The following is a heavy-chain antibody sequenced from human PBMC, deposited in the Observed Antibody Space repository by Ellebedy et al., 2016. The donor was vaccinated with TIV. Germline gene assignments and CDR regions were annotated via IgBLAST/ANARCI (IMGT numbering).Heavy chain of an antibody. CDR2: VRGDDNEK. D-gene: IGHD2-2*01. J-gene: IGHJ4*02. CDR1: GFTFSSYA. V-gene: IGHV3-7*01. CDR3: VKGWCSGNCYGLGD. Sequence: GESLKISCAASGFTFSSYAMSWVRQVPGKGLEWVANVRGDDNEKNYVDSVKGRFSVFRDNAERLMYLQMSSLRVEDTATYYCVKGWCSGNCYGLGDWGRGTLVTV.